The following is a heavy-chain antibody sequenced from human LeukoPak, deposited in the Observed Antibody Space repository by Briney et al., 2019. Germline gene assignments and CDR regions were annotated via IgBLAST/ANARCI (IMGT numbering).Heavy chain of an antibody. V-gene: IGHV1-46*01. CDR1: GYTFTSYY. Sequence: GASVKVSCKASGYTFTSYYMHWVRQAPGQGLEWMGIINPSGGSTSYAQKFQGRVTMTRDMSTSTDYMELSRLRSDDTAVYYCARGSKYYYGSGSYSWFDPWGQGTLVTVSS. J-gene: IGHJ5*02. D-gene: IGHD3-10*01. CDR3: ARGSKYYYGSGSYSWFDP. CDR2: INPSGGST.